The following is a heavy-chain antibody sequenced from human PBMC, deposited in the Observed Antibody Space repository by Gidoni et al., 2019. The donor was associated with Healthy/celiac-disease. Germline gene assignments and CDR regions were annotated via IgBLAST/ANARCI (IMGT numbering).Heavy chain of an antibody. Sequence: QVQLQESGPGLVKPSQTLSLTCTVSGGSISSGGYYWSWIRQHPGKGLEWIGYIYYSGSTYYNPSLKSRVTISVDTSKNQFSLKLSSVTAADTAVYYCARAPQKHNIPRFLEWLSTGMDVWGQGTTVTVSS. CDR3: ARAPQKHNIPRFLEWLSTGMDV. D-gene: IGHD3-3*01. J-gene: IGHJ6*02. V-gene: IGHV4-31*03. CDR2: IYYSGST. CDR1: GGSISSGGYY.